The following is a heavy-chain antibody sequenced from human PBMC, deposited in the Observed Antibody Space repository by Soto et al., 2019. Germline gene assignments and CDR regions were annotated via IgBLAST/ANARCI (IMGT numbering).Heavy chain of an antibody. CDR1: GFTFSSYA. CDR3: AKDRHGGSAFDI. D-gene: IGHD2-15*01. V-gene: IGHV3-23*01. J-gene: IGHJ3*02. CDR2: ISGSGGST. Sequence: GGSLILSCAASGFTFSSYAMSWVRQAPGKGLEWVSAISGSGGSTYYADSVKGRFTISRDNSKNTLYLQMNSLRAEDTAVYYCAKDRHGGSAFDIWGQGTMVTVSS.